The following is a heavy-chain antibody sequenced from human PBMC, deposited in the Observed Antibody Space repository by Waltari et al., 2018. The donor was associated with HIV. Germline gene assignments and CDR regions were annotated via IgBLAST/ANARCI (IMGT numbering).Heavy chain of an antibody. J-gene: IGHJ5*02. V-gene: IGHV4-39*07. CDR1: GGSISSSSYY. Sequence: QLQLQESGPGLVKPSETLSLTCTVSGGSISSSSYYWGWIRQPPGKGLEWIGRTHYSGSTYYNPSLKSRVTISVDTSRNQFSLKLSSVTAADTAVYYCARNYAIPQSGWVDPWGQGTLVTVSS. D-gene: IGHD2-8*01. CDR2: THYSGST. CDR3: ARNYAIPQSGWVDP.